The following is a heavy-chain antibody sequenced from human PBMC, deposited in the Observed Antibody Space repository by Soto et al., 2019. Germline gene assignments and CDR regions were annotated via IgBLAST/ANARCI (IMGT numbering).Heavy chain of an antibody. V-gene: IGHV1-69*01. Sequence: QVQLVQSGAEVKKPGSSVKVSCKASGGTFGSYAFSWVRQAPGQGLEWMGGIIPVSGAAHYAHKFQGRVTITAGDSTSTAYMELRSLSSPDTAVYYCAAALGCRSTSCTLDYWGQGTRVIVSS. J-gene: IGHJ4*02. CDR1: GGTFGSYA. CDR3: AAALGCRSTSCTLDY. CDR2: IIPVSGAA. D-gene: IGHD2-2*01.